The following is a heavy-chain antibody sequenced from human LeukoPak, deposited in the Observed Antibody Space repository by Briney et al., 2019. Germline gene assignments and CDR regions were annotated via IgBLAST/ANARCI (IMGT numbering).Heavy chain of an antibody. D-gene: IGHD5-24*01. V-gene: IGHV3-9*01. CDR2: ISWNSGSI. Sequence: PGRSLRLSCAASGFTFDDYAMHWVRQAPGKGLECVSGISWNSGSIGYADSVKGRFTISRDNAKNSLYLQMNSLRAEDTALYYCAKTGRDGYNYGDFQHWGQGTLVTVSS. CDR1: GFTFDDYA. CDR3: AKTGRDGYNYGDFQH. J-gene: IGHJ1*01.